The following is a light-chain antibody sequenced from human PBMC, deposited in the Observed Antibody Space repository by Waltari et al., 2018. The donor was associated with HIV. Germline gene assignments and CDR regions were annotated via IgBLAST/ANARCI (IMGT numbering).Light chain of an antibody. Sequence: NFILTQPHSVSESPGKTVTISCTRSRGNIASSYVQWYQQRPGSSPTTVIYANNQRPSGVPDRFSGSIDSSSNSASLTISGLRTEDEADYYCQSHDNKIFYVFGGGTYVTVL. V-gene: IGLV6-57*01. CDR1: RGNIASSY. CDR3: QSHDNKIFYV. J-gene: IGLJ1*01. CDR2: ANN.